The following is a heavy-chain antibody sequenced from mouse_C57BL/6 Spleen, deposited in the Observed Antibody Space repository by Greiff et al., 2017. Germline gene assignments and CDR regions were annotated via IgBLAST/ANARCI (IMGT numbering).Heavy chain of an antibody. Sequence: QVQLQQPGAELVKPGASVKLSCKASGYTFTSYWMQWVKQRPGQGLEWIGEIDPSDSYTNYTHKFKGKATLPVDTSYSTAYMQLSSLTSEDSAFYYCASKGSSLYCDYWGQGTTLTVSS. CDR1: GYTFTSYW. D-gene: IGHD1-1*01. V-gene: IGHV1-50*01. J-gene: IGHJ2*01. CDR3: ASKGSSLYCDY. CDR2: IDPSDSYT.